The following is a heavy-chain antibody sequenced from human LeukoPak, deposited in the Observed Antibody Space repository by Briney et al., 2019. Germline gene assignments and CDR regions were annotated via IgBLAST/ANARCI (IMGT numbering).Heavy chain of an antibody. J-gene: IGHJ2*01. CDR1: GFTFDDYA. V-gene: IGHV3-43*02. CDR3: ARVVSYYGSSYRLLDL. Sequence: PGGSLRLSCAASGFTFDDYAMHWVRHAPGKGLEWVSLISGDSGSTYYADSVKGRFTISRDNSKNTMYLQMDSLRAEDTAVYYCARVVSYYGSSYRLLDLWGRGTLVTVSS. CDR2: ISGDSGST. D-gene: IGHD3-10*01.